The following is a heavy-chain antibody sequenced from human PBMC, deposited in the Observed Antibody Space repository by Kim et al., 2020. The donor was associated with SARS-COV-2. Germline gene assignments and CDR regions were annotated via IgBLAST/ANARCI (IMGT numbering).Heavy chain of an antibody. Sequence: IGDADSGKGRFTISRDNAKNSLYLRMNGLRAEDTALYYCAKSYGDGIFDSWGQGTLVTVSS. CDR2: I. D-gene: IGHD3-16*01. V-gene: IGHV3-9*01. J-gene: IGHJ4*02. CDR3: AKSYGDGIFDS.